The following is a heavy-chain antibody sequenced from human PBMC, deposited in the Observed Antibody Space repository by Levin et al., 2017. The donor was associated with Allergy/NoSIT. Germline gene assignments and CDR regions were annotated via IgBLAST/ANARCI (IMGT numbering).Heavy chain of an antibody. CDR3: ASPLNNHNDMLYGYYYYGMDV. J-gene: IGHJ6*02. D-gene: IGHD2-8*01. V-gene: IGHV1-69*13. CDR2: IIPIFGTA. Sequence: SVKVSCKASGGTFSSYAISWVRQAPGQGLEWMGGIIPIFGTANYAQKFQGRVTITADESTSTAYMELSSLRSEDTAVYYCASPLNNHNDMLYGYYYYGMDVWGQGTTVTVSS. CDR1: GGTFSSYA.